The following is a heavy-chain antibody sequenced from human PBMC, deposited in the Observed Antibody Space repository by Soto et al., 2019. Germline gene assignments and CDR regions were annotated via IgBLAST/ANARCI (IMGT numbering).Heavy chain of an antibody. J-gene: IGHJ3*02. Sequence: QVQLVESGGGVVQPGRSLRLSCAASGFTFSSYAMHWVRQAPGKGLEWVAVISYDGSNKYYADSVKGRFTISRDNSKNTLYLQMNSLRAEDTAVYYCARGDRGCHDAFDIWGQGTMVTVSS. V-gene: IGHV3-30-3*01. CDR3: ARGDRGCHDAFDI. D-gene: IGHD2-15*01. CDR1: GFTFSSYA. CDR2: ISYDGSNK.